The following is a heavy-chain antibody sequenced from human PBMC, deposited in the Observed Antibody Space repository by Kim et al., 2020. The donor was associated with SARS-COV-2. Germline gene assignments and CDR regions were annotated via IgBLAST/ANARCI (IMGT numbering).Heavy chain of an antibody. CDR3: ARWGSFGYGDHYYYYGMDV. V-gene: IGHV3-53*01. J-gene: IGHJ6*02. Sequence: GSLRLSCAASGFTVSSNYMSWVRQAPGKGLEWVSFIYSGGSTYYADSVKGRFTISRDNSKNTLYLQMNSLRAEDTAVYYCARWGSFGYGDHYYYYGMDVWGQGTTVTVSS. D-gene: IGHD4-17*01. CDR2: IYSGGST. CDR1: GFTVSSNY.